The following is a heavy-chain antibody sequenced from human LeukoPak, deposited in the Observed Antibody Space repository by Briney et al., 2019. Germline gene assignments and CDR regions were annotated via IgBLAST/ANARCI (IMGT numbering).Heavy chain of an antibody. J-gene: IGHJ4*02. Sequence: GASVKVSCKASGYTFTSYYMHWVRQAPGQGLEWMGIINPSGGSTSYAQKFQGRVTMTRDTSTSTVYMELSSLRSEDTAVYYCARGGVLLWFGELFPSCYFDYWGQGTLVTVSS. CDR2: INPSGGST. V-gene: IGHV1-46*01. D-gene: IGHD3-10*01. CDR1: GYTFTSYY. CDR3: ARGGVLLWFGELFPSCYFDY.